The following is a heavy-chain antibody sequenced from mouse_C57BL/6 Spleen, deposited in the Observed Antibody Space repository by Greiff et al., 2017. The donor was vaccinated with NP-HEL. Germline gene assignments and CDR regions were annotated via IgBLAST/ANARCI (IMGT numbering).Heavy chain of an antibody. J-gene: IGHJ4*01. CDR1: GYTFTSYW. CDR3: ARTGYYAMDY. Sequence: QVQLQQPGAELVMPGASVKLSCKASGYTFTSYWMHWVKQRPGQGLEWIGEIDPSDSYTNYNQKFKGKATLTVDKSSSTAYMQLSSLTSEDAAVYYYARTGYYAMDYWGQGTSVTVSS. CDR2: IDPSDSYT. D-gene: IGHD4-1*01. V-gene: IGHV1-69*01.